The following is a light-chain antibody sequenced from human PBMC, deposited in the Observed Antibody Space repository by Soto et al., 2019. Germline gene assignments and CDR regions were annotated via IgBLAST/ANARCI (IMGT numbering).Light chain of an antibody. V-gene: IGLV2-11*01. Sequence: QSALTQPRSVSGSPGQSVTISCTGTSSDVGDYAYVSWYQQHPGRAPKLIIYDVSKRPSGVPDRFSGSKSDNTASLTISGLQPEDEAEYHCCSFAATNTFVFGTGTKLTVL. CDR3: CSFAATNTFV. CDR1: SSDVGDYAY. CDR2: DVS. J-gene: IGLJ1*01.